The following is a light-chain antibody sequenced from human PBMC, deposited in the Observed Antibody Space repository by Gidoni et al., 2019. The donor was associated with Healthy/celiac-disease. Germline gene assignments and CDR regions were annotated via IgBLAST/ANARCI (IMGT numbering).Light chain of an antibody. J-gene: IGLJ2*01. CDR3: NSRDSSGNHLEV. CDR2: GKN. Sequence: SSELTQDPAVSVALGQTVRITCQGDSLRSYYASRYQQKPGQATVLVIYGKNNRPSGIPDRFSGSSSGNTASLTITGAQAEDEADYYCNSRDSSGNHLEVFGGGTKLTVL. CDR1: SLRSYY. V-gene: IGLV3-19*01.